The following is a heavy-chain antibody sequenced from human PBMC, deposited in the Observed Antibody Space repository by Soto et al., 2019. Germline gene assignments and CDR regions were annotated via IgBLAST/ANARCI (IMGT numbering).Heavy chain of an antibody. CDR1: GFTFSSYG. Sequence: GGSLRLSCAASGFTFSSYGMHWVRQAPGKGLEWVAFIWYDGSNKYYADSVKGRFTISRDNSKNTLYLQMNSLRAEDTAVYYCERAPPTYDAFDIWGQGTMVTVS. D-gene: IGHD3-16*01. CDR2: IWYDGSNK. J-gene: IGHJ3*02. V-gene: IGHV3-33*01. CDR3: ERAPPTYDAFDI.